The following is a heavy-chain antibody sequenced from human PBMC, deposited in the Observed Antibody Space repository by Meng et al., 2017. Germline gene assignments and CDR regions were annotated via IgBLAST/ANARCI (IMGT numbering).Heavy chain of an antibody. CDR1: GFTLSDYW. CDR3: LDEAPRSDY. J-gene: IGHJ4*02. V-gene: IGHV3-74*02. Sequence: LVXVGGGWVKPXGTRSLSCQVSGFTLSDYWMHWVRQVPGKGLLWASRISGDGSITNYADSVKGRFTISRDNAKNTLYLQMNSLRPEDTAVYYCLDEAPRSDYWGQGSLVTVSS. D-gene: IGHD1-1*01. CDR2: ISGDGSIT.